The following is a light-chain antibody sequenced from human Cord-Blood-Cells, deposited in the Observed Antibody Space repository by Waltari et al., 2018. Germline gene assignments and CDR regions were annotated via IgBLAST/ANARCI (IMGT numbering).Light chain of an antibody. Sequence: QSALTQPASVSGSPGQSITISCTGTSSDVGSYNHVSWYQQHPGKAPKLMIYEVSKRPSGVSHRFSGSKSGNTASLTISGLQAEDEADYYCCSYAGSSTLVFGGGTKLTVL. V-gene: IGLV2-23*02. J-gene: IGLJ2*01. CDR2: EVS. CDR3: CSYAGSSTLV. CDR1: SSDVGSYNH.